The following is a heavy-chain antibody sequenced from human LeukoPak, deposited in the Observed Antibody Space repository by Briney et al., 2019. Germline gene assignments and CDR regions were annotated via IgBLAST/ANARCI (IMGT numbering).Heavy chain of an antibody. CDR1: GYTLTELS. J-gene: IGHJ4*02. D-gene: IGHD3-16*02. Sequence: APVKVSCKVSGYTLTELSMHWVRQAPGKGLEWMGGFDPEDGETIYAQKFQGRVTMTTDRSTNTVYMELRSLRSDDTAVYYCARDRPVMITFGGVIIAAYWGQGTLVSVSS. V-gene: IGHV1-24*01. CDR2: FDPEDGET. CDR3: ARDRPVMITFGGVIIAAY.